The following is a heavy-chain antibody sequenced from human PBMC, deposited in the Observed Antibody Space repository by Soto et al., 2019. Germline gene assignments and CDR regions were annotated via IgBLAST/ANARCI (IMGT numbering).Heavy chain of an antibody. CDR2: IRTSSSYI. J-gene: IGHJ6*02. Sequence: GGSLRLSCAAPVFNFNNFGMNWFRQTPGKGLEWVSSIRTSSSYIYYADSVKGRFTISRDNAKKSLYLEMSSLRVEDTAVYYCARDRAPFCGGDCGLVDVWGQGTSVTVSS. CDR3: ARDRAPFCGGDCGLVDV. D-gene: IGHD2-21*02. V-gene: IGHV3-21*01. CDR1: VFNFNNFG.